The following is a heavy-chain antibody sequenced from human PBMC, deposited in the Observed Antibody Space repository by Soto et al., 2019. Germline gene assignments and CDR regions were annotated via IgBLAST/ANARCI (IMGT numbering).Heavy chain of an antibody. CDR1: GGSISSYY. D-gene: IGHD5-12*01. CDR3: TRDLYIGHRGYGQSNV. Sequence: SETLSLTCTISGGSISSYYWSWIRQTPGKGLEWIGYVYFSGSTNYNPSLKSRVLISIDTSRNQFSLKLNSVTAADTAVYYCTRDLYIGHRGYGQSNVWGQGKPVTVSS. V-gene: IGHV4-59*01. CDR2: VYFSGST. J-gene: IGHJ6*02.